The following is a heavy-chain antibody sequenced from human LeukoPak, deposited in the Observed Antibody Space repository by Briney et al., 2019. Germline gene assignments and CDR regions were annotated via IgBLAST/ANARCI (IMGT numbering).Heavy chain of an antibody. CDR3: ARDTAYCGGDCYSDWFDP. CDR2: IGPKSGRT. D-gene: IGHD2-21*02. J-gene: IGHJ5*02. CDR1: GYTFTGSY. V-gene: IGHV1-2*02. Sequence: ASMKVSCKASGYTFTGSYIHWVRQAPGQGLEWMGWIGPKSGRTRFAQQFQGRVTMTRDTSISTAYMELSSLRSEDTAVYYCARDTAYCGGDCYSDWFDPWGQGTLVTVSS.